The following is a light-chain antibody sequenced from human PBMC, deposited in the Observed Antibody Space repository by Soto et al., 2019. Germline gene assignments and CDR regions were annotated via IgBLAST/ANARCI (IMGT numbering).Light chain of an antibody. V-gene: IGKV1-39*01. CDR1: QSINSH. J-gene: IGKJ4*01. Sequence: DIQLTQSPPSLSASVGDRVTITCRSSQSINSHLNWYQQKTGKAPKLLIFEASSLHSGVPSRFGGSGSGADFTLTITSLQPEDSATYYCQQSYSITSFGGGTRWIS. CDR3: QQSYSITS. CDR2: EAS.